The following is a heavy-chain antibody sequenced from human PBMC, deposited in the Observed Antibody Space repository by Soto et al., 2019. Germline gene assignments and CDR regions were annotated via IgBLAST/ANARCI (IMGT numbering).Heavy chain of an antibody. V-gene: IGHV3-30-3*01. Sequence: QVQLVESGGGVVQPGRSLRLSCAASGFTFSSYAMHWVRQAPGKGLEWVAVISYDGSNKYYADSVKGRFTISRDNSKNTLYLQMNSLRAGDTAVYYCARKLPALIIAAAGPRGTNWFDPWGQGTLVTVSS. D-gene: IGHD6-13*01. CDR1: GFTFSSYA. CDR2: ISYDGSNK. J-gene: IGHJ5*02. CDR3: ARKLPALIIAAAGPRGTNWFDP.